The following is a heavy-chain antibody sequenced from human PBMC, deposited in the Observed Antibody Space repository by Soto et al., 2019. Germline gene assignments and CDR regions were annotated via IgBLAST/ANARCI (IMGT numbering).Heavy chain of an antibody. V-gene: IGHV3-74*01. CDR2: IKSDGSGT. D-gene: IGHD3-22*01. Sequence: GGSLRLSCEASGFTFSTYCMLWVGQAPGKGLVWVSRIKSDGSGTYYADSVKGRFTISRDNAKNSLYLQMKSLRAEDTAVYFCARGDYYDTSGPFSDAFDIWGQGTMVTVSS. CDR3: ARGDYYDTSGPFSDAFDI. J-gene: IGHJ3*02. CDR1: GFTFSTYC.